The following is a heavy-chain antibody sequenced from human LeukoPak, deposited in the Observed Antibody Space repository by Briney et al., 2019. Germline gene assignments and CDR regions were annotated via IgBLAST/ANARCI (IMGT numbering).Heavy chain of an antibody. CDR2: IYYSGST. Sequence: PSETLSLTCTVSGGSISSYHWSWIRQPPGKGLEWIGYIYYSGSTNYNPSLKSRVTISVDTSKNQFSLKLSSVTAADTAVYYCARLAEDGFDPWGQGTLVTVSS. CDR3: ARLAEDGFDP. J-gene: IGHJ5*02. CDR1: GGSISSYH. V-gene: IGHV4-59*01.